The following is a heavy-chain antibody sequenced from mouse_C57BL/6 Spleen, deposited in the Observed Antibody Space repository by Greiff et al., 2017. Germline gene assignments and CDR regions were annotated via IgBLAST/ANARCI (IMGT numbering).Heavy chain of an antibody. CDR1: GFSLTSYA. Sequence: VQVVESGPGLVAPSQSLSITCTVSGFSLTSYAISWVRKPPGKGLEWLGVIWTGGGTNYNSALKSRLGISKDNSQSQVFLKMNSLQTDDTARYYCARKLGGAMDYWDQGTSVTVSS. J-gene: IGHJ4*01. D-gene: IGHD4-1*01. V-gene: IGHV2-9-1*01. CDR3: ARKLGGAMDY. CDR2: IWTGGGT.